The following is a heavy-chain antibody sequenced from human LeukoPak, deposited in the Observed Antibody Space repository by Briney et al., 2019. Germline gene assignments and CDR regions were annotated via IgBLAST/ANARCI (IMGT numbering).Heavy chain of an antibody. Sequence: GGSLRLSCAASGFTLNTFAMHWVRQAPGRGLEWVAVISYDSSNYYYADSVKGRFTISRDNSRNSLYLQMNSLRVEDTAVYYCAKDSRVIMAVAGFDYWGQGTLVTVSS. V-gene: IGHV3-30-3*01. J-gene: IGHJ4*02. CDR2: ISYDSSNY. D-gene: IGHD6-19*01. CDR3: AKDSRVIMAVAGFDY. CDR1: GFTLNTFA.